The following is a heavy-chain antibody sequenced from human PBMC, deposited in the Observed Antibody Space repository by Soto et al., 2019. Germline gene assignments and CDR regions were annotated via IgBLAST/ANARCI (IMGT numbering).Heavy chain of an antibody. V-gene: IGHV2-5*02. CDR2: IYWDDDK. CDR1: GFSLSASGVG. Sequence: SGPTLVNPTQTLTLTCPFSGFSLSASGVGVGWIRQPPGKALEWLALIYWDDDKRYSPSLKSRLTITKDTSKNQVVLTMTNMDPVDTATYYCAHRRGYSSGWPFDYWGQGTLVTVSS. D-gene: IGHD6-19*01. CDR3: AHRRGYSSGWPFDY. J-gene: IGHJ4*02.